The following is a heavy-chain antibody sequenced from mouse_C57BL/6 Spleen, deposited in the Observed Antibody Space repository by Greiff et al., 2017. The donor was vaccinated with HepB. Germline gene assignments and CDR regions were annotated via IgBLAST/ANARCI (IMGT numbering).Heavy chain of an antibody. V-gene: IGHV5-4*01. CDR2: ISDGGSYT. CDR1: GFTFSSYA. Sequence: VQLKESGGGLVKPGGSLKLSCAASGFTFSSYAMSWVRQTPEKRLEWVATISDGGSYTYYPDNVKGRFTISRDNAKNNLYLQMSHLKSEDTAMYYCAREQRDYWGQGTSVTVSS. CDR3: AREQRDY. J-gene: IGHJ4*01.